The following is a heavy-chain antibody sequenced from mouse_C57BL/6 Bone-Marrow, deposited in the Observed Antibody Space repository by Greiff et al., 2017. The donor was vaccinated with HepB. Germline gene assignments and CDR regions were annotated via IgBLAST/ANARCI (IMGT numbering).Heavy chain of an antibody. D-gene: IGHD1-1*01. V-gene: IGHV1-39*01. Sequence: VQLQQSGPELVKPGASVKISCKASGYSFPDYHMNSVKQSNRKSLERIGVINPNYSTTSYNQKFKGKATLTVDQASRPAYRQLNSLTSEDSAVYYCARGLRRFAYWGQGTLVTVSA. CDR1: GYSFPDYH. CDR2: INPNYSTT. J-gene: IGHJ3*01. CDR3: ARGLRRFAY.